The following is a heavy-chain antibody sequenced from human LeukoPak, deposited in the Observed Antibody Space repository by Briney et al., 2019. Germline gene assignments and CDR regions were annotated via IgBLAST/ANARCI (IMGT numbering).Heavy chain of an antibody. D-gene: IGHD3-3*01. Sequence: ASVKVSCKVSGYTLTELSMHWVRQAPGKGLEWMGSFDPKDGETIYAQKFQGRVTITEDTSTDTAYMELSSLRSEDTAVYYCATDLGNYDFWSGRRGWFDPWGQGTLVTVSS. CDR2: FDPKDGET. CDR3: ATDLGNYDFWSGRRGWFDP. J-gene: IGHJ5*02. V-gene: IGHV1-24*01. CDR1: GYTLTELS.